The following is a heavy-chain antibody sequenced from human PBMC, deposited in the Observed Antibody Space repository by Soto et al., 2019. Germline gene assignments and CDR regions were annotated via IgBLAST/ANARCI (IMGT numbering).Heavy chain of an antibody. CDR1: GFSFSAYA. J-gene: IGHJ4*02. D-gene: IGHD2-15*01. V-gene: IGHV3-23*01. CDR2: ISGSGRIT. CDR3: VKERIELWLIDY. Sequence: DVQLLESGGGVVHPGESLRLSCVASGFSFSAYAMSWVRQSPGKGFEWVSTISGSGRITSYADSVKGSFTTSKDTSTNTLYLHMDSLSADDTAVYYCVKERIELWLIDYWGQGTLVTVSS.